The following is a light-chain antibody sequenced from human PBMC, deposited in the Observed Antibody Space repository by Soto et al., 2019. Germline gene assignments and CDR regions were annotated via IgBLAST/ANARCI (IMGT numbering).Light chain of an antibody. J-gene: IGKJ5*01. Sequence: DIQMTQSPSSLSASVGDRVTITCRASQGISNYLAWYQQKPGKVPKLLIYDASTLERGVPSRFSGTGSGTEFTLTISSLQPDDFATYYCQQYYRSSITFGQGTRLEIK. CDR2: DAS. V-gene: IGKV1-NL1*01. CDR1: QGISNY. CDR3: QQYYRSSIT.